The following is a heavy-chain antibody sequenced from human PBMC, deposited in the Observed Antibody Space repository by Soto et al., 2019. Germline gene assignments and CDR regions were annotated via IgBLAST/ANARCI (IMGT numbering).Heavy chain of an antibody. Sequence: QVQLQESGPGLVKPSQTLSLTCTVSADSFTSGDYYWSWIRQHPGRDLEWIGYIYHSGNTYYNPSLKSRVSMSVDTSKSQFSLELRSVTAADTAVYYCARTLLTGTINFWGQGTLVTVSS. CDR1: ADSFTSGDYY. CDR2: IYHSGNT. CDR3: ARTLLTGTINF. D-gene: IGHD1-7*01. J-gene: IGHJ4*02. V-gene: IGHV4-31*03.